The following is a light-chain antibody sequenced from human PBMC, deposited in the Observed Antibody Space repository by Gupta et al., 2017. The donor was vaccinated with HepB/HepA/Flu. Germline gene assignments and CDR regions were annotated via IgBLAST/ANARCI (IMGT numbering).Light chain of an antibody. CDR1: TSDVGYYNY. CDR2: DVS. V-gene: IGLV2-14*03. J-gene: IGLJ2*01. CDR3: CSYASSSTLV. Sequence: QSATPQPASVSGSLGQSITISCTGTTSDVGYYNYVSWYQKHPGKTPNLMIFDVSTRPAGVSDRFSGSKSGNTASLTISGLKAEDEADYYCCSYASSSTLVFGGGTKLTVL.